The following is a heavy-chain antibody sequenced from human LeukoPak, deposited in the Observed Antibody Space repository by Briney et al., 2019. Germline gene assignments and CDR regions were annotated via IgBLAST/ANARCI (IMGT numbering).Heavy chain of an antibody. D-gene: IGHD3-22*01. V-gene: IGHV3-53*01. CDR1: RFAVSSNC. CDR2: IYSGGST. CDR3: ARRAGDYSHPYDY. J-gene: IGHJ4*02. Sequence: GGSLRLSCAASRFAVSSNCMSWVRQAPGKGLEWVSLIYSGGSTYYADSVKGRFTISRDNSKNTLYLQMNSLRAEDTAVYYCARRAGDYSHPYDYWGQGTLVTVSS.